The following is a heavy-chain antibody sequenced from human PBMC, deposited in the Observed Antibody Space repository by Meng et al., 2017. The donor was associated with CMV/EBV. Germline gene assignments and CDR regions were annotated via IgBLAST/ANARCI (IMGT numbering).Heavy chain of an antibody. CDR2: IYTSGST. V-gene: IGHV4-4*07. D-gene: IGHD2-2*01. J-gene: IGHJ5*02. Sequence: QVELQEAGPGTVKPSETLSLTCTVPGGSISSYYWSWIRQPAGKGLEWIGRIYTSGSTNYNPSLKSRVTMSVDTSKNQFSLKLSSVTAADTAVYYCARDLMNCSSTSCANWFDPWGQGTLVTVSS. CDR1: GGSISSYY. CDR3: ARDLMNCSSTSCANWFDP.